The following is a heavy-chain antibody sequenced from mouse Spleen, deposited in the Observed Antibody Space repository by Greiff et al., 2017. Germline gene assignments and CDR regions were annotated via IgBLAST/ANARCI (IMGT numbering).Heavy chain of an antibody. CDR2: ISSGGGNT. V-gene: IGHV5-9*04. Sequence: EVKLMESGGGLVKLGGSLKLSCAASGFTFSSYAMSWVRQTPEKRLEWVATISSGGGNTYYPDSVKGRFTISRDNAKNTLYPQMSSLKSEDTAMYYCARHQTARATPFAYWGQGTLVTVSA. CDR1: GFTFSSYA. CDR3: ARHQTARATPFAY. D-gene: IGHD3-2*01. J-gene: IGHJ3*01.